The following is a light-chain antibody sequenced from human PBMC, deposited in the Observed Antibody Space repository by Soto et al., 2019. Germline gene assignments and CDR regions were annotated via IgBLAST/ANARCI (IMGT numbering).Light chain of an antibody. V-gene: IGKV1-39*01. CDR2: AAS. CDR3: QQANSFPLT. Sequence: DIQMTQSTSSLSASVGDRVTITCRASQSISTYLNWYQLKQGKAPKLLIYAASSLQSGVPSRFSGSGSGTDFTLTISSLQPEDFATYYCQQANSFPLTFGGGTKVDIK. J-gene: IGKJ4*01. CDR1: QSISTY.